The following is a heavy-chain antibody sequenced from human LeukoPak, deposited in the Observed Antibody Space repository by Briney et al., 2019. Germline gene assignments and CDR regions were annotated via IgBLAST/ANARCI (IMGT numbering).Heavy chain of an antibody. Sequence: SETVSLTCTVSGGSISSYYWSWIRQPPGKGLEWIGYIYYSGSTNYNPSLKSRVTISVDTSKNQFSLKLSSVTAADTAVYYCARETAARRWMDYWGQGTLVTVSS. CDR2: IYYSGST. CDR3: ARETAARRWMDY. V-gene: IGHV4-59*01. J-gene: IGHJ4*02. CDR1: GGSISSYY. D-gene: IGHD6-13*01.